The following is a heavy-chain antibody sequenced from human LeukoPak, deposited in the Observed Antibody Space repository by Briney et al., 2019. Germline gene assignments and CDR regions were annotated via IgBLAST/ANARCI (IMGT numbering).Heavy chain of an antibody. V-gene: IGHV3-23*01. CDR1: GFTFSSYA. J-gene: IGHJ4*02. Sequence: GGSLRLSCAASGFTFSSYAMSWVRQAPGKGLEWVSAISGSGGSTYYADSVRGRFTISRDNSKNTLYLQMNSLRAEDTAVYYCAKDPLATVTIFDYWGQGTLGTFSS. CDR3: AKDPLATVTIFDY. CDR2: ISGSGGST. D-gene: IGHD4-17*01.